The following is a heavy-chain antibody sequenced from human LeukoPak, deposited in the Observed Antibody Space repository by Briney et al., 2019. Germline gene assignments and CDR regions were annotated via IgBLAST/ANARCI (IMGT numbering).Heavy chain of an antibody. D-gene: IGHD6-19*01. J-gene: IGHJ4*02. CDR3: ARDNSGWSRDY. CDR1: GFTFSSYA. Sequence: GGSLRLSCAASGFTFSSYAMSWVRQAPGKGLEWVSAISGSGDSTYYADAVQGRFTISRDNAKNSLYLQMSSLRAEDTAIYYCARDNSGWSRDYWGQGTLVTVSS. CDR2: ISGSGDST. V-gene: IGHV3-23*01.